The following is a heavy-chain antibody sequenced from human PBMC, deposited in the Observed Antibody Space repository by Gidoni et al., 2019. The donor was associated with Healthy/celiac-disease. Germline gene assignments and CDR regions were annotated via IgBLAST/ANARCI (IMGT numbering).Heavy chain of an antibody. J-gene: IGHJ4*02. CDR1: GGSISSYY. CDR2: IYYSGST. V-gene: IGHV4-59*01. Sequence: QVQLQESGPGLVKPSETLSLTCTVSGGSISSYYWSWIRQPPGKGLEWIGYIYYSGSTNYNPSLKSRVTISVDTSKNQFSLKLSSVTAADTAVYYCARAENGDGYFDYWGQGTLVTVSS. CDR3: ARAENGDGYFDY. D-gene: IGHD4-17*01.